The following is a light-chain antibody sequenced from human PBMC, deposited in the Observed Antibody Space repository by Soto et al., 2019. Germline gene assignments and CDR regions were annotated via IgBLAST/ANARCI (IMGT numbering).Light chain of an antibody. CDR2: WAS. CDR1: QSVLYTSNNENY. Sequence: DIVMTQSPDSLAVSLGERATINCKSSQSVLYTSNNENYLAWYQQKPGQPPKLLIYWASTRESGVPDRFSGRGSGRDFTLTISSLQAEDVAVYYCQQYYSSPLTFGGGTKVEIK. CDR3: QQYYSSPLT. V-gene: IGKV4-1*01. J-gene: IGKJ4*01.